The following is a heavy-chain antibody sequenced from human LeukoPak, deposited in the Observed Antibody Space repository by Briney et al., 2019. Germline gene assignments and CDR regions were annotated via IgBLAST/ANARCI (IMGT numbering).Heavy chain of an antibody. Sequence: GESLKISCQGSGYTFSNYWIGWVRQMPGKGLEWMGIISPGDSKIIYSPSFQGQVTISADKSISTAYLQWSSLKASDTAMYYCARSHHPFGEFDYWGQGTLVTVSS. D-gene: IGHD3-10*01. V-gene: IGHV5-51*01. CDR2: ISPGDSKI. J-gene: IGHJ4*02. CDR1: GYTFSNYW. CDR3: ARSHHPFGEFDY.